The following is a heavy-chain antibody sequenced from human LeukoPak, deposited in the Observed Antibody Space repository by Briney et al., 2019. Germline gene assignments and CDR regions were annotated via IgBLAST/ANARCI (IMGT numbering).Heavy chain of an antibody. Sequence: GESLKISCEGSGYKFTRNWIGWVRQMPGKGLEWMGIIHPGESDTRYSPSFQGQVTISADKSISTAYLQWSSLKASDTAMYYCARPYGGNSPGGMDVWGQGTTVTVSS. CDR2: IHPGESDT. CDR1: GYKFTRNW. CDR3: ARPYGGNSPGGMDV. V-gene: IGHV5-51*01. J-gene: IGHJ6*02. D-gene: IGHD4-23*01.